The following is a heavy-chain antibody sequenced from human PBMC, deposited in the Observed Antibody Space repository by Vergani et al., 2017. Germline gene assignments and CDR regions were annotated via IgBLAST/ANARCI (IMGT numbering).Heavy chain of an antibody. CDR1: GFTFDDYA. J-gene: IGHJ2*01. CDR2: ISWNSGTI. D-gene: IGHD1-26*01. V-gene: IGHV3-9*01. Sequence: EVQLVESGGGLVQPGGSLRLSCAASGFTFDDYAMHWVRQAPGKGLEWVSGISWNSGTIGYADSVKGRFTISRDNARNSVYLQINSLRAEDTALYYCAKDRGRGYDYYGRALDLWGRGTLVTVSS. CDR3: AKDRGRGYDYYGRALDL.